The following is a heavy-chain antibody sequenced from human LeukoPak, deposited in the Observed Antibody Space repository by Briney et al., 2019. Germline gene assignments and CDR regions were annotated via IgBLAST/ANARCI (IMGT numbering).Heavy chain of an antibody. V-gene: IGHV5-51*01. CDR2: IYPGDSDA. CDR1: GYSFTTYW. J-gene: IGHJ4*02. Sequence: GESLKISCKASGYSFTTYWIGWVRQMPGKGLEWMGIIYPGDSDARYNPSFQGQVTISVDTSITTAHLQWSSLKASDTAIYYCAISLGLSDTYWEFWGQGTLVTVTS. D-gene: IGHD2-8*02. CDR3: AISLGLSDTYWEF.